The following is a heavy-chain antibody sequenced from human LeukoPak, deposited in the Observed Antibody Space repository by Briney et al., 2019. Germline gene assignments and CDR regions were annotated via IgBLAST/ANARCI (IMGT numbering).Heavy chain of an antibody. CDR2: VYYSGTT. D-gene: IGHD1-26*01. J-gene: IGHJ5*01. V-gene: IGHV4-34*01. CDR1: GESLSYYY. Sequence: SETLSLTCAVYGESLSYYYWSWLRQPPGKGLEWIGEVYYSGTTNYNPSLKGRVAISLHTSKSQFSLNLDSVTAADTAVYFCARGHWEPRFDSWSQGTLVTVSS. CDR3: ARGHWEPRFDS.